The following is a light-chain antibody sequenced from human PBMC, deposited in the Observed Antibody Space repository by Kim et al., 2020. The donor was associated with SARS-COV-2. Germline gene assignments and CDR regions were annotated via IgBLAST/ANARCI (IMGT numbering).Light chain of an antibody. J-gene: IGKJ4*01. V-gene: IGKV1-17*03. CDR1: QVICNY. Sequence: SAVGDRVTLPCRASQVICNYLAWFQQKPGKVPKRLIYAASSLQSGVPSRFSGSGSGTEFTLTISSLQPEDFATYYCLHIKSYPLTFGVGTKVDIK. CDR3: LHIKSYPLT. CDR2: AAS.